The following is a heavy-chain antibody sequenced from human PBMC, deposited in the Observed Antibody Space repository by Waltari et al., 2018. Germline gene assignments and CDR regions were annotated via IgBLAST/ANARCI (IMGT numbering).Heavy chain of an antibody. J-gene: IGHJ3*02. D-gene: IGHD3-10*02. CDR2: IVPTSRYI. V-gene: IGHV3-21*01. Sequence: EVQLVESGGGLVKPGGSLRLSCAASGFTFSNFTMNWVRQTPGRGLDGVSSIVPTSRYIYYADSMKGRFTIARDNAKNSLSLQRDSRRAEDTAVYYCARMLDAFDIWGHGTMVTVSS. CDR3: ARMLDAFDI. CDR1: GFTFSNFT.